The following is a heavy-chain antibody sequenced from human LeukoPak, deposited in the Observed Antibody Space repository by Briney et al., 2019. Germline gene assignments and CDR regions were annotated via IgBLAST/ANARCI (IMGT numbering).Heavy chain of an antibody. V-gene: IGHV4-59*01. Sequence: SETLSLTCTASGGSISSYYWSWIRQPPGKGLEWIGYIYYSGSTNYNPSLKSRVTISVDTSKNQFSLKLSSVTAADTAVYYCARDRDSSGCYGSYAFDIWGQGTMVTVSS. CDR1: GGSISSYY. J-gene: IGHJ3*02. D-gene: IGHD3-22*01. CDR3: ARDRDSSGCYGSYAFDI. CDR2: IYYSGST.